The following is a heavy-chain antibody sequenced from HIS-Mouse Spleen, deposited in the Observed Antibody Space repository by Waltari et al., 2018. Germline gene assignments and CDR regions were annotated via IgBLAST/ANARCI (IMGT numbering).Heavy chain of an antibody. CDR1: GGSISSSSYY. Sequence: QLQLQESGPGLVKPSETLSLTCTVSGGSISSSSYYWGWIRQPPGKGLEWIGSIYYSGRTYSNRSLKSRVTISVDTSKNQFSLKLSAVTAADTAVYYCAREIPYSSSWYDWYFDLWGRGTLVTVSS. J-gene: IGHJ2*01. D-gene: IGHD6-13*01. CDR3: AREIPYSSSWYDWYFDL. CDR2: IYYSGRT. V-gene: IGHV4-39*07.